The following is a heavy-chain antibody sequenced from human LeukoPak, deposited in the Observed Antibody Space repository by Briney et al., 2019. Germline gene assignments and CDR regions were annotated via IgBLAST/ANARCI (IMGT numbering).Heavy chain of an antibody. D-gene: IGHD3-9*01. J-gene: IGHJ4*02. CDR1: GGSVISGSYY. Sequence: SETLSLTCTVSGGSVISGSYYWSWIRQPPGKELEWIGYVSHSGNTNYNPSLKSRVTISKYTSKNQFSLKLSSVTAADTAVYYCVREHDWGDFDFWGQGTLVTVSS. CDR2: VSHSGNT. V-gene: IGHV4-61*01. CDR3: VREHDWGDFDF.